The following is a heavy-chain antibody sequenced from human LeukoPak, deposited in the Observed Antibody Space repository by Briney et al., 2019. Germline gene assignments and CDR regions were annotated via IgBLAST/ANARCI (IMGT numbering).Heavy chain of an antibody. CDR3: ARFHSSGWYYFDY. J-gene: IGHJ4*02. V-gene: IGHV4-59*08. D-gene: IGHD6-19*01. CDR1: GGSISRYY. Sequence: SSETLSLTCTVSGGSISRYYWSWIRQPPGKGLEWIGYIYYSGSTNYNPSLKSRVTISVDTSKNQFSLKLSSVTAADTAVYYCARFHSSGWYYFDYWGQGTLVTVSS. CDR2: IYYSGST.